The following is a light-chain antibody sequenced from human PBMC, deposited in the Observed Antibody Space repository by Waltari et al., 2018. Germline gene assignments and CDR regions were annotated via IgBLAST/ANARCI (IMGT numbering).Light chain of an antibody. CDR2: EDN. J-gene: IGLJ3*02. Sequence: NFMLTQPHSVSESPGKTVPISCPGSSGSIASHYVQWYQQRPGSAPTTVIYEDNQRPSGVPDRFSGSIDSSSNSASLTISGLKTEDEADYYCQSYDSSLWVFGGGTKLTVL. CDR1: SGSIASHY. V-gene: IGLV6-57*02. CDR3: QSYDSSLWV.